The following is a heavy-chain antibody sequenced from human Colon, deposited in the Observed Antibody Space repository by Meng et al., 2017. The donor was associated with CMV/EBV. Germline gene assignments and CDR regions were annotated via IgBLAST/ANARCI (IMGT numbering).Heavy chain of an antibody. CDR3: VGHQGGPRDGVRLV. J-gene: IGHJ6*01. CDR1: EFIFNYYG. V-gene: IGHV3-30*02. CDR2: IDIDGTQR. D-gene: IGHD3-10*01. Sequence: GASLKISCAAPEFIFNYYGMHWLRQAPGKGLEWLSFIDIDGTQRHNADIVWGRFIVSKDKSKKTVFLEMNSLRVGDTAVYYCVGHQGGPRDGVRLVWGQGTTVTVSS.